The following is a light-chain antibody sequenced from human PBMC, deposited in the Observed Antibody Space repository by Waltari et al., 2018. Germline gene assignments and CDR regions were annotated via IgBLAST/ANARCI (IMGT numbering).Light chain of an antibody. CDR2: AAS. J-gene: IGKJ2*01. CDR3: QQSYSTPYT. CDR1: QSISSY. Sequence: DIQMTQSPSSLSASVGDRVTITCRASQSISSYLNWYQQKPGKATKLLISAASSLQSGVPSRFSGSGSGTDFTLTISSLQPEDFATYYCQQSYSTPYTFGQGTKLEIK. V-gene: IGKV1-39*01.